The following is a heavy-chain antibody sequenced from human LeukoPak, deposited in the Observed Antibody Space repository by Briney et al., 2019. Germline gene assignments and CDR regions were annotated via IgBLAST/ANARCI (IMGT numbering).Heavy chain of an antibody. CDR3: TGSYSYYFDY. J-gene: IGHJ4*02. Sequence: GRSLRLSRAASGFSFSSYGMHWVRQAPGKGLEWVAIISYDRSKEYYADSVKGRFTISRDDTENTLYLQMNSLSAEDTAVYFCTGSYSYYFDYWGQGTLVTVTS. V-gene: IGHV3-30*03. D-gene: IGHD2-15*01. CDR2: ISYDRSKE. CDR1: GFSFSSYG.